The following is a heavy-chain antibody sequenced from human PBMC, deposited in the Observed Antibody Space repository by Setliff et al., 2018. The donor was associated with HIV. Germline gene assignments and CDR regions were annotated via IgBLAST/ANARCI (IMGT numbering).Heavy chain of an antibody. D-gene: IGHD2-8*01. CDR3: TRSYNGVSYN. CDR1: GGSLSGFY. V-gene: IGHV4-34*01. Sequence: PSETLSLTCAVYGGSLSGFYWSWIRQPPGKGLEWIGSIYYTGITYYNPSLKSRVTISVDTSKNQFSLNLRSVTGADRAVYYCTRSYNGVSYNWGQGTLVSVSS. CDR2: IYYTGIT. J-gene: IGHJ4*02.